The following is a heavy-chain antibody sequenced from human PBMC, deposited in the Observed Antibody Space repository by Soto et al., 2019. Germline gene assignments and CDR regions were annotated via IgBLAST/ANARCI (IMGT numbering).Heavy chain of an antibody. Sequence: QVQLVQSGAEVKKPGASVKVSCKASGYTFTSYGISWVRQAPGQGLEWMGWISAYNGNTNYAHKLQGRVTMTTDTATSTGYMRRRSLRSDGAAVSYCARAPRRGWSAAWGQGPLVTVSA. CDR3: ARAPRRGWSAA. CDR2: ISAYNGNT. V-gene: IGHV1-18*01. J-gene: IGHJ5*02. CDR1: GYTFTSYG.